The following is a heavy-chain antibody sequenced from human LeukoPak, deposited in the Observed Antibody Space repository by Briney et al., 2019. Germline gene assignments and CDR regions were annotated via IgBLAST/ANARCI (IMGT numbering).Heavy chain of an antibody. CDR1: GFTFGDYA. V-gene: IGHV3-49*04. D-gene: IGHD6-13*01. Sequence: PGGSLRLSCTASGFTFGDYAMSWVRQAPGKGLEWVGFIRSKAYGGTTEYAASVKGRFTISRDDSKSIAYLQMNSLKTEDTAVYYCTRVGSSWYDMSVEYYFDYWGQGTLVTVSS. J-gene: IGHJ4*02. CDR2: IRSKAYGGTT. CDR3: TRVGSSWYDMSVEYYFDY.